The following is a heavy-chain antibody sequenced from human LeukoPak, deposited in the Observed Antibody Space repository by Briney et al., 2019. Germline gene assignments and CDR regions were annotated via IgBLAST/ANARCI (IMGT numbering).Heavy chain of an antibody. CDR1: GFTLSSYD. Sequence: PGGSLRLSCAASGFTLSSYDMSWVRQAPGKGLEWVSGIDSNGVSTYYADSVKGRFTISRDNSKNTLYLQMNSLRAEDTAVYYCAKDWGGGRYFDWLMGFDYWGQGTLVTVSS. V-gene: IGHV3-23*01. D-gene: IGHD3-9*01. CDR3: AKDWGGGRYFDWLMGFDY. J-gene: IGHJ4*02. CDR2: IDSNGVST.